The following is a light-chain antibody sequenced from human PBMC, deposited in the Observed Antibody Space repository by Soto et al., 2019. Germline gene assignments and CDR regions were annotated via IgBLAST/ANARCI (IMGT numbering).Light chain of an antibody. CDR3: CSYAGSYSFHVV. Sequence: QSALTQPRSVSGSPGQSVTISCTGTSSDVGGYNYVSWYQQHPGKAPKLMIYDVTERPSGVPDRFSGSKSGNTASLTISGLQAEDEADYYCCSYAGSYSFHVVDGGGTKLTVL. V-gene: IGLV2-11*01. CDR1: SSDVGGYNY. J-gene: IGLJ2*01. CDR2: DVT.